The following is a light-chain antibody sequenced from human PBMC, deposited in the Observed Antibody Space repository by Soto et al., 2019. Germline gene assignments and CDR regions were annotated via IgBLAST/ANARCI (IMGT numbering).Light chain of an antibody. V-gene: IGKV1-5*03. J-gene: IGKJ1*01. Sequence: DIQMTQSPSTLSASVGDRVTITCRASQSIDSWLAWHQQKPGKAPKLLISKASSLESGVPSRFSGSGSGTEFTLTISSLQPDDFATYYCQQYNSRRTFGQGTKVDI. CDR2: KAS. CDR3: QQYNSRRT. CDR1: QSIDSW.